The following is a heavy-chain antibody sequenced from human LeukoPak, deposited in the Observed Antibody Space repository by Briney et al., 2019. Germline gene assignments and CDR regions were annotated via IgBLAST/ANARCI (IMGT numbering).Heavy chain of an antibody. CDR3: ASLLGGYNWFDP. J-gene: IGHJ5*02. CDR1: GYTFTGYY. Sequence: ASVKVSCKASGYTFTGYYMHWVRQAPGQGLEWMGWINPNSGGTNYAQKFQGRVTVTRDTSISTAYMELSRLRSDDTAVYYCASLLGGYNWFDPWGQGTLVTVSS. CDR2: INPNSGGT. D-gene: IGHD2-15*01. V-gene: IGHV1-2*02.